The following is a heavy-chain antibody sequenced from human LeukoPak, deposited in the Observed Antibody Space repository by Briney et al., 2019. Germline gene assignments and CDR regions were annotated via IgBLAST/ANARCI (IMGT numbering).Heavy chain of an antibody. CDR2: ITSGGTYT. CDR3: ARGHYDILTASYKWTPDY. V-gene: IGHV3-21*06. CDR1: GFTFSTYN. J-gene: IGHJ4*02. Sequence: GGSLRLSCAASGFTFSTYNMNWVRQAPGKGLEWVSSITSGGTYTYYADSVKGRFTTSIDNAKNSLSLQLSSLRAEDTAVYYCARGHYDILTASYKWTPDYWGQGILVTVSS. D-gene: IGHD3-9*01.